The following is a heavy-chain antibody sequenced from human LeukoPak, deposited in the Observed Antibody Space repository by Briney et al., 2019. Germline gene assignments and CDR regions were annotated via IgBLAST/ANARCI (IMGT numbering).Heavy chain of an antibody. CDR2: INHSGST. D-gene: IGHD3-3*01. CDR1: GGSFSGYY. CDR3: ASGPYYDFWSGYYTPAFDI. J-gene: IGHJ3*02. V-gene: IGHV4-34*01. Sequence: PSETLSLTCAVYGGSFSGYYWSWIRQPPGKGLEWIGEINHSGSTNYNPSLKSRVTISVDTSKNQFSLKLSSVTAADTAMYYCASGPYYDFWSGYYTPAFDIWGQGTMVTVSS.